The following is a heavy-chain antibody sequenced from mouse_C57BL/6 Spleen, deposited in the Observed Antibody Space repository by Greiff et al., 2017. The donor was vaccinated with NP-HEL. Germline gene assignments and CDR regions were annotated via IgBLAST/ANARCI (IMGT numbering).Heavy chain of an antibody. CDR3: ARGGYGSSYYFDY. CDR2: ISDGGSYT. D-gene: IGHD1-1*01. V-gene: IGHV5-4*03. Sequence: EVKLEESGGGLVKPGGSLKLSCAASGFTFSSYAMSWVRQTPEKRLEWVATISDGGSYTYYPDNVKGRFTISRDNAKNNLYLQMSHLKSEDTAMYYCARGGYGSSYYFDYWGQGTTLTVSS. J-gene: IGHJ2*01. CDR1: GFTFSSYA.